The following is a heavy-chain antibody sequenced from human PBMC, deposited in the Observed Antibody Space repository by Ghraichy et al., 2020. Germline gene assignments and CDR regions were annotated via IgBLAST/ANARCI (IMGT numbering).Heavy chain of an antibody. CDR1: GFTFSNAW. CDR2: IKSKTDGGTT. Sequence: GSLRLSCAASGFTFSNAWMSWVRQAPGKGLKWVGRIKSKTDGGTTDYAAPVKGRFTISRDDSKNTLYLQMNSLKTEDTAVYYCTTLGYCSGGSCYLAYYFDYWGQGTLVTVSS. J-gene: IGHJ4*02. D-gene: IGHD2-15*01. V-gene: IGHV3-15*01. CDR3: TTLGYCSGGSCYLAYYFDY.